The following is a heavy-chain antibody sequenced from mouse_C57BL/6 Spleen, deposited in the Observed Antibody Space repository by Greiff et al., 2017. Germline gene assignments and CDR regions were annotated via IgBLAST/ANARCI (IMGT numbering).Heavy chain of an antibody. CDR3: TRGSYGSLAY. Sequence: VQLQQSGGGLVRPGASVTLSCQASGYTFTDYEMHWVEQTPVHGLEWIGAIDPETGGTAYNQKFKGKAILTADKSSSTAYMELRSLTSEDSSVYYCTRGSYGSLAYWGQGTLVTVSA. CDR2: IDPETGGT. J-gene: IGHJ3*01. CDR1: GYTFTDYE. D-gene: IGHD2-2*01. V-gene: IGHV1-15*01.